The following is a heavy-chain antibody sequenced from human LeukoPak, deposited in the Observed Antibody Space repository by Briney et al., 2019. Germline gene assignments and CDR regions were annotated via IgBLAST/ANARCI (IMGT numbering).Heavy chain of an antibody. D-gene: IGHD3-16*01. V-gene: IGHV1-2*02. Sequence: ASVKVSCTGSVYTINESYIEWMRQAPGQGREGMGRINPSNGITRFSQKFEGRVTLTRDTSANTAYMELTRLTSDDTAVYFCARRFRFGFSFPFNYWGQGTLVTVSS. J-gene: IGHJ4*02. CDR1: VYTINESY. CDR2: INPSNGIT. CDR3: ARRFRFGFSFPFNY.